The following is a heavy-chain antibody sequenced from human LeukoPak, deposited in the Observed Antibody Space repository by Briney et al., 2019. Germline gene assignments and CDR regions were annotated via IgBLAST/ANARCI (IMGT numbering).Heavy chain of an antibody. J-gene: IGHJ4*02. D-gene: IGHD2-15*01. CDR2: IHYSGSS. V-gene: IGHV4-59*08. Sequence: PSETLSLTCSVSGDSISDFYWNWIRQSPEKGLEWIGNIHYSGSSVYNPSLRSRVSVSIDRSLKQFFLKLTSVTAADTALYYCVLAPNSNWFDFWGQGILVTVSS. CDR1: GDSISDFY. CDR3: VLAPNSNWFDF.